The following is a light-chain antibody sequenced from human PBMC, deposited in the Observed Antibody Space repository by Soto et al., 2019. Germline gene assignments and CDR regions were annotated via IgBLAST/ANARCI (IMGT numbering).Light chain of an antibody. CDR1: QSISSW. CDR3: QQYNSYWP. J-gene: IGKJ1*01. CDR2: DAS. Sequence: IQMYHSPSTLSAYVGDRVTITCRASQSISSWLAWYQQKPGKAPKLLIYDASSLESGVPSRFSGSGSGTEFTLTISSLQPDDFATYYCQQYNSYWPFGQGS. V-gene: IGKV1-5*01.